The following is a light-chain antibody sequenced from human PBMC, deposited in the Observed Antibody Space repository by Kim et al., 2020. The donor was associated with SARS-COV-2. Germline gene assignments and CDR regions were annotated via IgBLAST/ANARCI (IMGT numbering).Light chain of an antibody. V-gene: IGKV1-5*03. Sequence: IQMTQSPSTLSASVGDRVTITCRASQDINTWLAWYQQKPGKAPKLLIYRASTLESGVPSRFSGGGSTTEFILTISDLQPDDFATYYCQQYNSVVYTFGQGTKLE. CDR2: RAS. CDR1: QDINTW. CDR3: QQYNSVVYT. J-gene: IGKJ2*01.